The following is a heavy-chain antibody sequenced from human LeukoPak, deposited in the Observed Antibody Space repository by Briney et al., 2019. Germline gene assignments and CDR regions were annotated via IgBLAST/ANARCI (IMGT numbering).Heavy chain of an antibody. D-gene: IGHD3-10*01. Sequence: GGSLRLSCAVSGYIFSDHYIDWVRQAPGKGLEWVSTMSGSSGSTYYADSVKGRFTISRDKSKNTLYLQMNSLRVEDTAAYYCAKDQLTMVRGVIGYWGQGTLVTVSS. J-gene: IGHJ4*02. CDR1: GYIFSDHY. CDR2: MSGSSGST. CDR3: AKDQLTMVRGVIGY. V-gene: IGHV3-23*01.